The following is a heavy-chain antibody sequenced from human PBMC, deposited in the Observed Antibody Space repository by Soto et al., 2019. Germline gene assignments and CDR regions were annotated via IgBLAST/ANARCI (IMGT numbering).Heavy chain of an antibody. V-gene: IGHV1-69*01. CDR1: GGACRKYA. Sequence: QVQLVQSGAEVKKPGSSVKVSCTASGGACRKYAVSWVRQAPGQGLEWMGAVMPTFGAGVYAQKFQGRLTIFADESTNTAYLNVSSLPFEDAAIYYCAAARGFYEAMDAWGPGTTLTVS. CDR2: VMPTFGAG. J-gene: IGHJ6*02. D-gene: IGHD3-22*01. CDR3: AAARGFYEAMDA.